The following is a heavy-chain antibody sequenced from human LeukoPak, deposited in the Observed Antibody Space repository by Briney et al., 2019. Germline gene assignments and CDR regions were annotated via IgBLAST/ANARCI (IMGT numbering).Heavy chain of an antibody. CDR2: MNPNSGNT. D-gene: IGHD3-22*01. Sequence: ASVKVSCKASGYTFTSYDINWVRQATGQGLEWMGWMNPNSGNTGYAQKFQGRVTMTRNTSISTAYMELSSLRSGDTAVYYCAREVYYYDSSGYSPWFDPWGQGTLVTVSS. J-gene: IGHJ5*02. CDR1: GYTFTSYD. V-gene: IGHV1-8*01. CDR3: AREVYYYDSSGYSPWFDP.